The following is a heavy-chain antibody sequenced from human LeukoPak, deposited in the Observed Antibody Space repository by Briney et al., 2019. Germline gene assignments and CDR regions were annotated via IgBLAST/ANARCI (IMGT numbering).Heavy chain of an antibody. J-gene: IGHJ4*02. D-gene: IGHD3-16*02. Sequence: SQTLSLTCTVSVGSISSGDYYWSWIRQPPGKGLEWIGYIYYSGSIYYNPSLKSRVTISVDTSKNQFSLKLSSVTAADTAVYYCAREGNGGISAHYFDYWGQGTLVTVSS. CDR1: VGSISSGDYY. V-gene: IGHV4-30-4*08. CDR3: AREGNGGISAHYFDY. CDR2: IYYSGSI.